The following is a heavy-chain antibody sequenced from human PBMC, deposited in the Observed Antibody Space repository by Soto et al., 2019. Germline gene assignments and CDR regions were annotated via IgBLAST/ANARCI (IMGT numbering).Heavy chain of an antibody. Sequence: GRSLRLSCAASGFTFSSYAMHWVRQAPGKGLEWVAVISYDGSNKYYADSVKGRFTISRDNSKNTLYLQMNSLRAEDTAVYYCAKVHVVPAAILYSRTFDYWGQGTLVTVSS. CDR1: GFTFSSYA. D-gene: IGHD2-2*01. V-gene: IGHV3-30-3*01. CDR3: AKVHVVPAAILYSRTFDY. CDR2: ISYDGSNK. J-gene: IGHJ4*02.